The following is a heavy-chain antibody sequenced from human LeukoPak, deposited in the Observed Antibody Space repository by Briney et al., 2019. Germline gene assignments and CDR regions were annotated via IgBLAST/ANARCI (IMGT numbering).Heavy chain of an antibody. D-gene: IGHD3-3*01. J-gene: IGHJ6*03. CDR2: INHSGST. CDR1: GGSFSGYY. CDR3: ARVGVYYDFWSGYWNYYYYMDV. V-gene: IGHV4-34*01. Sequence: SETLSLTCAVYGGSFSGYYWSWIRQPPGKGLEWIGEINHSGSTNYNPSLKSRVTISADTSKNQFSLKLSSVTAADTAVYYCARVGVYYDFWSGYWNYYYYMDVWGKGTTVTVSS.